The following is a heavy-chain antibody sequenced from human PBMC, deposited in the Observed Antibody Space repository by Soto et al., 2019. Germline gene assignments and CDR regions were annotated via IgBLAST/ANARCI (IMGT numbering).Heavy chain of an antibody. Sequence: GGSLRLSCAASGFTFSSYAMHWVRQAPGKGLEWVAVISYDGSNKYYADSVKGRFTISRDNSKNTLYLQMNSLRAEDTAVYYCARDPGAGLRIMITFGGALSYWGQGTLVTVSS. CDR2: ISYDGSNK. CDR3: ARDPGAGLRIMITFGGALSY. J-gene: IGHJ4*02. V-gene: IGHV3-30-3*01. CDR1: GFTFSSYA. D-gene: IGHD3-16*01.